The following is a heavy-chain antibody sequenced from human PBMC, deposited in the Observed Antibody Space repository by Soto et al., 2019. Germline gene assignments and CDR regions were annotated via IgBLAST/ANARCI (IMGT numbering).Heavy chain of an antibody. Sequence: GGSLRLSCAASGFTFSSYWMSWVRQAPGKGLEWVANIKQDGSEKYYVDSVKGRFTISRDNAKNSLYLQMNSLRAEDTAVYYCARDRDSSSSRAKNGMDVWGQGTTVTVSS. V-gene: IGHV3-7*03. CDR2: IKQDGSEK. D-gene: IGHD6-6*01. CDR3: ARDRDSSSSRAKNGMDV. J-gene: IGHJ6*02. CDR1: GFTFSSYW.